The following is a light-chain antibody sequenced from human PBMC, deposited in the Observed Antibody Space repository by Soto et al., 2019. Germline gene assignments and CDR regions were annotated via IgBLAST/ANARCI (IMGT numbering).Light chain of an antibody. CDR1: SSNIGSNP. J-gene: IGLJ2*01. CDR3: AAWDDSLFGPV. Sequence: QSVLAQPPSASGTPEQRVTISCSGTSSNIGSNPVNWFQQLPGTAPKLLIYGNNQRPSGVPDRFSGSKSGTSASLAISGLQSEDEADYYCAAWDDSLFGPVFGGGTKLTVL. V-gene: IGLV1-44*01. CDR2: GNN.